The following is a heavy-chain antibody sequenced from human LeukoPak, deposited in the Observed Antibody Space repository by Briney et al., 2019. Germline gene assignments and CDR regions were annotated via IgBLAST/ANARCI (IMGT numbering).Heavy chain of an antibody. CDR2: IYYSWDT. D-gene: IGHD3-22*01. CDR1: GFTFSTYN. Sequence: GSLRLSCAASGFTFSTYNMNWVRQPPGKGLEWIGSIYYSWDTYYNPSLKSRVTISVDTSRNQFSLKLSSVTAADTAVYYCATTSYYYDSPDYWGQGTLVTVSS. CDR3: ATTSYYYDSPDY. J-gene: IGHJ4*02. V-gene: IGHV4-59*05.